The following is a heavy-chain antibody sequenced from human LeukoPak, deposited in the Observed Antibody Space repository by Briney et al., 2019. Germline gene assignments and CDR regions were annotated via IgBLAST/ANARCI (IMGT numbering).Heavy chain of an antibody. V-gene: IGHV3-23*01. Sequence: GGSLRLSCAASGFTFRSYGMTWVRQAPGKGLEWVSATSGGGGSTYYADSVKGRFTISRDNSKNTLYLQMNSLRAEDTAVYYCAKVEPYGYYYDSSGYYFDYWGQGTLVTVSS. CDR3: AKVEPYGYYYDSSGYYFDY. CDR1: GFTFRSYG. CDR2: TSGGGGST. D-gene: IGHD3-22*01. J-gene: IGHJ4*02.